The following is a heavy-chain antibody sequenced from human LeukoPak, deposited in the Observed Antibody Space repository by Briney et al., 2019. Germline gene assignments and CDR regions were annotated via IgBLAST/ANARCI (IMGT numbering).Heavy chain of an antibody. Sequence: PGGSLRLSCAASGFIFSDHYMDWVRQAPGKGLEWVGRIRHKGRGYTTEYAASVIGRFTISRDDSKNSLYLQMNNLKMEDTAVYYCGRDLGDMLTEGDPWGQGTLVTVSS. CDR1: GFIFSDHY. J-gene: IGHJ5*02. D-gene: IGHD3-9*01. CDR3: GRDLGDMLTEGDP. CDR2: IRHKGRGYTT. V-gene: IGHV3-72*01.